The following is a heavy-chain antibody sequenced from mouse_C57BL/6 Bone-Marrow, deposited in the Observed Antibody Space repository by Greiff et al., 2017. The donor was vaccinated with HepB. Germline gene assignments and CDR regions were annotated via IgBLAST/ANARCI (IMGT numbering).Heavy chain of an antibody. CDR2: IYPGDGDT. Sequence: LQQSGPELVKPGASVKISCKASGYAFRSSWMNWVKQRPGKGLEWIGRIYPGDGDTNYNGKFKGKATLTADKSSSTAYKQLSSLTAEDSAVYFCAVVAEVYYFDDWGQGTTLTVSS. D-gene: IGHD1-1*01. CDR1: GYAFRSSW. J-gene: IGHJ2*01. V-gene: IGHV1-82*01. CDR3: AVVAEVYYFDD.